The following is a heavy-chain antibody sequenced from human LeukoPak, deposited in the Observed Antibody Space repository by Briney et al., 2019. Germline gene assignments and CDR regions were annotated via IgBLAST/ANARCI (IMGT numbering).Heavy chain of an antibody. D-gene: IGHD6-19*01. J-gene: IGHJ4*02. Sequence: SETLSLTCAVSGYSISSGYYWGWSRQPPRRGLEGIGSVYHSGTTHYNPSLKSRVTISEDTSTTQFSLKLSSVTAADTAVYYCARDRGSSGWFDFDYWGQGTLVTVSS. CDR1: GYSISSGYY. CDR2: VYHSGTT. V-gene: IGHV4-38-2*02. CDR3: ARDRGSSGWFDFDY.